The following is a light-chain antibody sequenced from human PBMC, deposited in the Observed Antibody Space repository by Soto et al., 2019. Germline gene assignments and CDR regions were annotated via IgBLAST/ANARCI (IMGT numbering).Light chain of an antibody. CDR1: QTVTSY. J-gene: IGKJ1*01. CDR3: HQSERFPKT. CDR2: AAS. V-gene: IGKV1-39*01. Sequence: DVQMTQSPSSLSASVGDSLTLTCRASQTVTSYLNWYQQKPGKAPKLLIYAASTLESGVPSRFSGSGSRTEFTLTIISLQPEDFATYYCHQSERFPKTFGRGTTGEVK.